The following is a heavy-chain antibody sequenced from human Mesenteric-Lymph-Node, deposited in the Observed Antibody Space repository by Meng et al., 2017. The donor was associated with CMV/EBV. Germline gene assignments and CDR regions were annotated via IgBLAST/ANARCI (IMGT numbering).Heavy chain of an antibody. Sequence: GESLMISCAASGFTFSTYAMHWVRPAPGKGLGWVAFIRYDGSNKYYADSVKGRFTISRDNAKNSLYLQMNSLRAEDTAVYYCARRALGGDGVYRIKDAFDIWGQGTMVTVSS. D-gene: IGHD6-13*01. CDR2: IRYDGSNK. CDR1: GFTFSTYA. CDR3: ARRALGGDGVYRIKDAFDI. J-gene: IGHJ3*02. V-gene: IGHV3-33*08.